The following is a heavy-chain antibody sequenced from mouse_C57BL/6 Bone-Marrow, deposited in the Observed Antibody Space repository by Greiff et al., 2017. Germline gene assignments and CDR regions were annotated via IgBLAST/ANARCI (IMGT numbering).Heavy chain of an antibody. V-gene: IGHV1-81*01. Sequence: QVQLQQSGAELARPGASVKLSCKASGYTFTSYGISWVKQRPGQGLEWIGEIYPRSGNTYYNEKFKGKATLTADKSSSTAYMELRSLTSEDSAVYYCASYYGNYQDDWGKGTTLTVSS. CDR3: ASYYGNYQDD. CDR1: GYTFTSYG. CDR2: IYPRSGNT. J-gene: IGHJ2*01. D-gene: IGHD2-1*01.